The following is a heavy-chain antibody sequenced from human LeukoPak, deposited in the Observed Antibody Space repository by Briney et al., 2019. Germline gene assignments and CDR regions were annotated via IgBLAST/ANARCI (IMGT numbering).Heavy chain of an antibody. CDR2: ISTDARTI. V-gene: IGHV3-74*01. Sequence: PGGSLRLSCAASGFAFSSNWMHWVRQAPGKGLVWVSHISTDARTITYADFVKGRFTISRDNAKNTLYLQMNSLRAEDTALYYCVRGQETVWGLDYWGQGTLVTVSS. CDR3: VRGQETVWGLDY. J-gene: IGHJ4*02. D-gene: IGHD3-16*01. CDR1: GFAFSSNW.